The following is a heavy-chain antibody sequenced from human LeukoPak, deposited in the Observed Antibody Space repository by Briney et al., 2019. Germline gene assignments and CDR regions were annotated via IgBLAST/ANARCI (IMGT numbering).Heavy chain of an antibody. CDR3: ARGAIAAAAHYYCGMDV. Sequence: ESPKISWSGSGYSFTNYWINRVRQIPGKGLESMGRIDPSDSYTSYSPSFQVHVPISADKSISPAYLQWSSLQASDTAMYHCARGAIAAAAHYYCGMDVWGKGTTVTVSS. CDR2: IDPSDSYT. V-gene: IGHV5-10-1*01. D-gene: IGHD6-13*01. CDR1: GYSFTNYW. J-gene: IGHJ6*04.